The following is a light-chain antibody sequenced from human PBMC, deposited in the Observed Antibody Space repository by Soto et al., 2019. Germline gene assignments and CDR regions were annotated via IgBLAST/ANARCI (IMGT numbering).Light chain of an antibody. CDR1: QSVSSN. J-gene: IGKJ1*01. V-gene: IGKV3-15*01. Sequence: EIVMTQSPATLSVSPGERATLSCRASQSVSSNLAWYQQKPGQAPRLLIYGASTRATGLPARFSGSGSGTEFTLTLSSLQSEDFAVYYCQQYNNWPWTFGLGTKVEIK. CDR2: GAS. CDR3: QQYNNWPWT.